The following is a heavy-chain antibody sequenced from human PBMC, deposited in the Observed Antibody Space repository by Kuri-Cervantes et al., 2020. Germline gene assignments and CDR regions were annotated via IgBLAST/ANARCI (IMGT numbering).Heavy chain of an antibody. Sequence: ASVKVSCKESGYTSTSYYMHWVRQAPGQGLEWMGIINPSGDSTNFAEKFQGRVSMTRDTSTSTVYMELSSLRSEDTAVYYCARVGAVAGTGNWFDPWGQGTLVTVSS. J-gene: IGHJ5*02. CDR2: INPSGDST. CDR1: GYTSTSYY. V-gene: IGHV1-46*01. CDR3: ARVGAVAGTGNWFDP. D-gene: IGHD6-19*01.